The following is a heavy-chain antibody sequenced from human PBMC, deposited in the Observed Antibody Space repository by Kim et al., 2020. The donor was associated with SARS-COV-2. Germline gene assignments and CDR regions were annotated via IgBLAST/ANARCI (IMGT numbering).Heavy chain of an antibody. CDR3: AIDTNRQCGDYDFAFDY. V-gene: IGHV3-30*07. D-gene: IGHD4-17*01. J-gene: IGHJ4*02. Sequence: VKGRFTISRDNSKNTLYLQMNSLRAEDTAVYYCAIDTNRQCGDYDFAFDYWGQGTLVTVSS.